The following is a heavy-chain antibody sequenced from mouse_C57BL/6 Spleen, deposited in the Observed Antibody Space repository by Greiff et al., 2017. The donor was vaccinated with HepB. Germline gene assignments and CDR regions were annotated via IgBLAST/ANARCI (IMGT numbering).Heavy chain of an antibody. CDR1: GFTFSDYG. V-gene: IGHV5-17*01. D-gene: IGHD1-1*01. Sequence: EVQLVESGGGLVKPGGSLKLSCAASGFTFSDYGMHWVRQAPEKGLEWVAYISSGSSTIYYADTVKGRFTISRDNAKNTLFLQMTSLRSEDTAMYDCARRTGDYGSSYYAMDYWGQGTSVTVAS. CDR2: ISSGSSTI. J-gene: IGHJ4*01. CDR3: ARRTGDYGSSYYAMDY.